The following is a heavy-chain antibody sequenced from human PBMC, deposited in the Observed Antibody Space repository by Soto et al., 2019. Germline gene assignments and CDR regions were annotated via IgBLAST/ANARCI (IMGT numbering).Heavy chain of an antibody. V-gene: IGHV5-10-1*01. CDR2: IDPSDSYT. J-gene: IGHJ5*02. Sequence: PGESLKISCKVSGYSFTNNWITWVRQMPGKGLEWMGRIDPSDSYTFYSPSFQGHVTFSVDKSINTAYVQWTRLKASDTAMYYCAGLVSNRFDAWGQGTPVTVSS. D-gene: IGHD3-16*01. CDR1: GYSFTNNW. CDR3: AGLVSNRFDA.